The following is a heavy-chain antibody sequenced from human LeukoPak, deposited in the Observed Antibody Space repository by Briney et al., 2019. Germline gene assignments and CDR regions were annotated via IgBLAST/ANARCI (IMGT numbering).Heavy chain of an antibody. CDR1: GFTFSSYA. CDR2: ISGSGGST. V-gene: IGHV3-23*01. CDR3: ATVAYYDFWSGYYGGLDP. D-gene: IGHD3-3*01. J-gene: IGHJ5*02. Sequence: PGGSLRLSCAASGFTFSSYAMSWVRQAPGKGLEWVSAISGSGGSTYYADSVKGRFTISRDNSKNTLYLQMNSLRAEDTAVYYCATVAYYDFWSGYYGGLDPWGQGILVTVSS.